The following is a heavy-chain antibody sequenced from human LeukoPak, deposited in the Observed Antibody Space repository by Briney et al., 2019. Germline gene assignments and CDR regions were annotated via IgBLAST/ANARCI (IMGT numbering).Heavy chain of an antibody. CDR1: RFTFSNYS. D-gene: IGHD3-9*01. Sequence: PGGSLRLSCAASRFTFSNYSMNWVRQAPGKGLEWVSSISRGSGHIYYADSVKGRFTISRDNARNSLYLQMNTLRVEDTAVYYCTRDLMDYDVSTGLHHYYMDVWGLGTTVTVSS. CDR3: TRDLMDYDVSTGLHHYYMDV. J-gene: IGHJ6*02. CDR2: ISRGSGHI. V-gene: IGHV3-21*01.